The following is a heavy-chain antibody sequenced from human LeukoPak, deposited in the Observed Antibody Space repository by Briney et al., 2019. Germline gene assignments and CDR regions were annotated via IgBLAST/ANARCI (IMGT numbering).Heavy chain of an antibody. CDR1: GGSISSYY. J-gene: IGHJ4*02. D-gene: IGHD3-10*01. V-gene: IGHV4-59*01. CDR2: IYYSGST. CDR3: AREHGSGSLYFDY. Sequence: SETLSFTCTVSGGSISSYYWSWIRQPPGKGLEWLGYIYYSGSTNYNPSLKSRVTISVDTSKNQFSLKLSSVTAADTAVYYCAREHGSGSLYFDYWGQGTLVTVSS.